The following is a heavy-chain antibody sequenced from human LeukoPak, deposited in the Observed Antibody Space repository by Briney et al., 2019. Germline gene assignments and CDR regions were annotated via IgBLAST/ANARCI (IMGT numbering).Heavy chain of an antibody. CDR1: GFTFGDYA. J-gene: IGHJ6*02. CDR3: TTPDGYGMDV. Sequence: GGSLRLSCTASGFTFGDYAMSWVRQAPGKGLEWVGRIKSKTDGGTTDYAAPVKGRFTISRDDSKNTLNLQMNSLKTEDTAVYYYTTPDGYGMDVWGQGTTVTVSS. D-gene: IGHD1-14*01. CDR2: IKSKTDGGTT. V-gene: IGHV3-15*01.